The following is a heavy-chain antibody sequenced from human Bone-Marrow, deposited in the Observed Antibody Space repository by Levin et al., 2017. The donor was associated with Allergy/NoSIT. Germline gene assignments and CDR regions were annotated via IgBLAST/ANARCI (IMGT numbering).Heavy chain of an antibody. Sequence: SQTLSLPCAISGDSVSSTIVAWNWIRQSPSRGLEWLGRTYYRSKWFNDYAVSVKSRITINPDTSKNQFSLQLNSVTPEDTAVYYCARASGSGSYRFDYWGQGTLVTVSS. CDR1: GDSVSSTIVA. J-gene: IGHJ4*02. CDR2: TYYRSKWFN. D-gene: IGHD3-10*01. CDR3: ARASGSGSYRFDY. V-gene: IGHV6-1*01.